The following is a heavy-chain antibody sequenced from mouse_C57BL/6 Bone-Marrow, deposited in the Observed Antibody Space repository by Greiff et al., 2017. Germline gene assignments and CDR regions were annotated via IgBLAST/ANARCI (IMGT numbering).Heavy chain of an antibody. D-gene: IGHD1-1*01. CDR3: ARSHGSSYWYFDV. CDR1: GYAFSSSW. Sequence: QVQLKESGPELVKPGASVKISCKASGYAFSSSWMNWVKQRPGKGLEWIGRIYPGDGDTTYNGKFKGKATLTADKSSSTAYMQLSSLTSEDSAVYFCARSHGSSYWYFDVWGTGTTVTVSS. V-gene: IGHV1-82*01. CDR2: IYPGDGDT. J-gene: IGHJ1*03.